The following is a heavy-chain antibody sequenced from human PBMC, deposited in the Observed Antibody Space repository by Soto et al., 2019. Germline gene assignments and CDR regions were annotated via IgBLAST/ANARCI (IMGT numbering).Heavy chain of an antibody. V-gene: IGHV1-69*08. Sequence: QVQLVQSGAEVKKPGSSVKVSCKAPGGTFSTYIISWVRQAPGQGLEWMGRIIPIPDITNYAQKFQGRVTMTADKPTSTAYMGLSSLRAEDTAVYYCARDRITTRGDAFDLWGQGTMVTVSS. J-gene: IGHJ3*01. CDR3: ARDRITTRGDAFDL. CDR1: GGTFSTYI. CDR2: IIPIPDIT. D-gene: IGHD3-3*01.